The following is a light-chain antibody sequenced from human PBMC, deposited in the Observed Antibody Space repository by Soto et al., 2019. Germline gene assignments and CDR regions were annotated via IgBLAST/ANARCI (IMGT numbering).Light chain of an antibody. CDR3: QQYNKWPRT. J-gene: IGKJ3*01. V-gene: IGKV3-15*01. CDR1: QSVNNN. Sequence: EIVMTQSPVTLSVSPGERATLSCTASQSVNNNVAWYQQKPGHTPRLLIYSASIGATGTPARFSGSGSGSDFTLTIRSLQSEDFAVYYCQQYNKWPRTVGPGTKVD. CDR2: SAS.